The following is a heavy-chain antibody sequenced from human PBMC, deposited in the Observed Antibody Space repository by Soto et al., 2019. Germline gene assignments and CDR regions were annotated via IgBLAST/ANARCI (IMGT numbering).Heavy chain of an antibody. V-gene: IGHV1-18*01. CDR3: VRFGELIHAFDI. D-gene: IGHD3-10*01. J-gene: IGHJ3*02. CDR2: INTYNGNT. Sequence: GASVKVSCETSGYIFTSYGIGWARQAPGQGLEWMGWINTYNGNTNYAQNLQGRVTLTTDKSTSTAYMELSSLRSEDTAVYYCVRFGELIHAFDIWGQGTLVTVSS. CDR1: GYIFTSYG.